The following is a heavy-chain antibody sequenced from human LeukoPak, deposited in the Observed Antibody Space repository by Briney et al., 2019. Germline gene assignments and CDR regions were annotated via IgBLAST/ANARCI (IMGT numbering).Heavy chain of an antibody. J-gene: IGHJ3*02. CDR3: AKTRSPTWAFDI. Sequence: GGSLRLSCAASGFTFSSYAMSWVRQAPGKGLEWVSAISGSGGNTYYADSVKGRFTISRDNSKNTLYLQMNSLRAEDTAVYYCAKTRSPTWAFDIWGQGTMVTVSS. V-gene: IGHV3-23*01. CDR1: GFTFSSYA. CDR2: ISGSGGNT.